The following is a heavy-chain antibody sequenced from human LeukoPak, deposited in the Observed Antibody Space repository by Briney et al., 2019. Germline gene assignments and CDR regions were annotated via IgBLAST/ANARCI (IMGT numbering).Heavy chain of an antibody. CDR2: IDKSGNTK. V-gene: IGHV3-11*01. D-gene: IGHD3-10*01. CDR1: GFTFSDYY. Sequence: PGGSLRLSCAASGFTFSDYYMSWIRQAPGKGLEWVSYIDKSGNTKDYADSVKGRFTISRDNTKNSLYMQMNSLRVEDTAIYYCARVLGSHAVDYWGQGTLATVSS. CDR3: ARVLGSHAVDY. J-gene: IGHJ4*02.